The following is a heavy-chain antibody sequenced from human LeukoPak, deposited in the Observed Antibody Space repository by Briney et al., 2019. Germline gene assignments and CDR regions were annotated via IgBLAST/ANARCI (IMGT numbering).Heavy chain of an antibody. V-gene: IGHV3-15*01. CDR1: GFTFRDAW. Sequence: GRSLRLSCAASGFTFRDAWITCGRRAPGPRLESFGRFKSKTEGGTTDYAAPAKGRFTISRDDSENTLSLKRSILKTQTTAGNYCTTDISAVLYWGRGTLVTVSS. D-gene: IGHD1-14*01. CDR3: TTDISAVLY. J-gene: IGHJ4*02. CDR2: FKSKTEGGTT.